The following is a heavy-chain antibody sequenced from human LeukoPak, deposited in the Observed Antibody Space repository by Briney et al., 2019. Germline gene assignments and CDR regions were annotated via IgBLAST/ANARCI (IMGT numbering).Heavy chain of an antibody. CDR2: ISSSSSTI. CDR1: GFTFSSYS. D-gene: IGHD3-3*01. CDR3: AGGSYYDFWSGYGGGDFDY. Sequence: GGSLRLSCASSGFTFSSYSMNWVRQAPGKGLEWVSYISSSSSTIYYADSVKGRFTISRDNAKNSLYLQMNSLRAEDTAVYYCAGGSYYDFWSGYGGGDFDYWGQGTLVTVSS. V-gene: IGHV3-48*01. J-gene: IGHJ4*02.